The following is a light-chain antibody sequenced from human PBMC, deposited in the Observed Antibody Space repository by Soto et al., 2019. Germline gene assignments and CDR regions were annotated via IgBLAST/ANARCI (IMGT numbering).Light chain of an antibody. Sequence: DIQMTQSLPTLSASVGDRVSITCRASQSISSWLAWYQQKPGKAPKLLIYDASSLESGVPSRFSGSGSGTEVTLTISSLQPDDFATYYCQQYNSYPYTFGQGTKLEIK. CDR1: QSISSW. CDR2: DAS. V-gene: IGKV1-5*01. J-gene: IGKJ2*01. CDR3: QQYNSYPYT.